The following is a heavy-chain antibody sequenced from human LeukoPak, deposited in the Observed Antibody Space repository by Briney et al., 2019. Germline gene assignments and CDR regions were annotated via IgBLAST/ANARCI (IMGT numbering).Heavy chain of an antibody. Sequence: GGSLRLSCAASGFTFSSYEMNWVRQAPGKGLEWVSYISSSGSNIYYADSVKGRFTISRDNAKNSLYLQMNSLRAEDTAVYYCAREDYYDSSGDIDYWGQGTLVTVSS. CDR2: ISSSGSNI. V-gene: IGHV3-48*03. CDR1: GFTFSSYE. CDR3: AREDYYDSSGDIDY. J-gene: IGHJ4*02. D-gene: IGHD3-22*01.